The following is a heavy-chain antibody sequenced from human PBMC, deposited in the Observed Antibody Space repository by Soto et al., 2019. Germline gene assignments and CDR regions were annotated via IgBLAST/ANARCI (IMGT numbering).Heavy chain of an antibody. D-gene: IGHD6-6*01. V-gene: IGHV4-30-4*01. CDR1: GGSISSGDYY. Sequence: SETLSLTCTVSGGSISSGDYYWSWIRQPPGKGLEWIGYIYYSGSTYYNPSLKSRVTISVDTSKNQFSLKLSSVTAADTAVYYCARQTYSSSSHNWFDPWGQGTLVTVS. CDR3: ARQTYSSSSHNWFDP. J-gene: IGHJ5*02. CDR2: IYYSGST.